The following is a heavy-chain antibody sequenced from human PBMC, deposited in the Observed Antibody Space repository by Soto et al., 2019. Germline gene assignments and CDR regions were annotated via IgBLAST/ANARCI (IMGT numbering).Heavy chain of an antibody. CDR2: IGGPGTSS. D-gene: IGHD5-18*01. CDR3: AKVEGRGYNYGYTEY. J-gene: IGHJ1*01. Sequence: EVQLLQSGGGLVQPGGSLRLPCVVSGFTLSGYAMSWVRQAPGMGLEWGSGIGGPGTSSGYAESVKGCLTISRDNTKNTLYLQMTSLRDEDTAVYYCAKVEGRGYNYGYTEYGGQGTLVIVSS. CDR1: GFTLSGYA. V-gene: IGHV3-23*01.